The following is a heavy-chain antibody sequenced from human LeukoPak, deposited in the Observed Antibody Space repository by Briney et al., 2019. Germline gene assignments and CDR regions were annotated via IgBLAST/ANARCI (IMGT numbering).Heavy chain of an antibody. D-gene: IGHD3-22*01. Sequence: PSETLSLTCTVSGGSISSYYWSWIRQPPGKGLEWIGYIYYSGSTNYNPSLKSRVTISVDTSKNQFSLRLSSVTAADTAVYYCARYYDSSGYYQLYYFDYWGQGTLVTVSS. CDR1: GGSISSYY. CDR3: ARYYDSSGYYQLYYFDY. CDR2: IYYSGST. V-gene: IGHV4-59*01. J-gene: IGHJ4*02.